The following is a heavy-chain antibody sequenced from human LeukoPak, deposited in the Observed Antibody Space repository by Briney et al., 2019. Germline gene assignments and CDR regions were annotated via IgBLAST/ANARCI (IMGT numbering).Heavy chain of an antibody. V-gene: IGHV3-43D*03. CDR3: AKGGGFVVVTAFFDY. Sequence: QSGGSLRLSCAASGFTFDDYAMHWVRQAPGKGLEWVSLISWDGGSTYYADSVKGRFTISRDNSKNTLYLQMNSLRAEDTAVYYCAKGGGFVVVTAFFDYWGQGTLVTVSS. CDR2: ISWDGGST. CDR1: GFTFDDYA. D-gene: IGHD2-21*02. J-gene: IGHJ4*02.